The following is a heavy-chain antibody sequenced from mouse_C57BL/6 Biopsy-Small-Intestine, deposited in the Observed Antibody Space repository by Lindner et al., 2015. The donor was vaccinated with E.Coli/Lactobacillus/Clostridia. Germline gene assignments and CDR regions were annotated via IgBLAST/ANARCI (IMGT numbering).Heavy chain of an antibody. CDR1: GYTFTDYW. J-gene: IGHJ2*01. CDR2: MYPNSGTT. CDR3: ARWYYDNTYVPYFDY. V-gene: IGHV1-64*01. Sequence: VQLQESGAELVKPGASVKLSCRASGYTFTDYWIHWLKQRPGQGLEWIGMMYPNSGTTNYNEKVKSKATLTVDKSSNTAYIQLSSLTSEDSAFYYCARWYYDNTYVPYFDYWGQGTTLTVSS. D-gene: IGHD1-1*01.